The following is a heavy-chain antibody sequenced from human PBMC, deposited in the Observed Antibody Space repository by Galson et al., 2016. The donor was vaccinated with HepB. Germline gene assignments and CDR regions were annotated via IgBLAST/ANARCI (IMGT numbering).Heavy chain of an antibody. CDR1: GFSLRASGVG. CDR3: AHYYYETGGYSTIFDF. Sequence: PALVKPTQTLTMTCTFSGFSLRASGVGVAWIRQPPGKALEWLAVIYWNNKNRFSPSLNNRLTITKDTSKNLVVLTMTNLDPEDTATYYCAHYYYETGGYSTIFDFWGQGILVTVSS. CDR2: IYWNNKN. V-gene: IGHV2-5*01. D-gene: IGHD3-22*01. J-gene: IGHJ4*02.